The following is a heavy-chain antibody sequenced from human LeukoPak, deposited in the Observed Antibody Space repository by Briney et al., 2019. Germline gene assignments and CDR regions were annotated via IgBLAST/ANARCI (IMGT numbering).Heavy chain of an antibody. J-gene: IGHJ5*02. Sequence: GGSLRLSCAASGFTFNSYAMTWVRQAPGKGLEWVSAISGSGGDTEYADSVKGRFTISRDNSKNTLYLQMNSLRAEDTAVYYCAKGGGTCWGNCLDPWGQGTLVT. D-gene: IGHD2-15*01. V-gene: IGHV3-23*01. CDR2: ISGSGGDT. CDR3: AKGGGTCWGNCLDP. CDR1: GFTFNSYA.